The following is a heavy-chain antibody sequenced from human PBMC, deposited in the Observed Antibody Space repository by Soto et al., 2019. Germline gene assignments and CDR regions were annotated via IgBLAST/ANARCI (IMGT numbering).Heavy chain of an antibody. CDR3: ARARGRYYYDSSGSPGVGYFDY. CDR2: IYTDGTT. D-gene: IGHD3-22*01. V-gene: IGHV4-4*07. J-gene: IGHJ4*02. CDR1: GDSISDYFY. Sequence: PSETLSLTCTVSGDSISDYFYWSWIRQPAGKGLEWIGRIYTDGTTKYNPSLKSRVTLSLDKSKNQFSLKLSSVTAADTAVYYCARARGRYYYDSSGSPGVGYFDYWGQGTLVTVSS.